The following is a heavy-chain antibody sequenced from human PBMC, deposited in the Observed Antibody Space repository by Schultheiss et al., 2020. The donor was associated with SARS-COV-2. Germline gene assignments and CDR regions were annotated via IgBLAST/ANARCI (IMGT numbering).Heavy chain of an antibody. V-gene: IGHV4-39*07. CDR2: VYYSGST. D-gene: IGHD4-17*01. Sequence: SETLSLTCTVSGGSISSGGYYWGWIRQPPGKGLEWIGSVYYSGSTNYNPSLKSRVTISVDTSKNQFSLKLSSVTAADTAVYYCAREWGVYGDLLGRYYGMDVWGQGTTVTVSS. J-gene: IGHJ6*02. CDR1: GGSISSGGYY. CDR3: AREWGVYGDLLGRYYGMDV.